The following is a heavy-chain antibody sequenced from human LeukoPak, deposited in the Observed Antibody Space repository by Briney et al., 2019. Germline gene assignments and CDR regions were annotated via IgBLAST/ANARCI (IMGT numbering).Heavy chain of an antibody. J-gene: IGHJ4*02. D-gene: IGHD2-2*01. CDR2: ISGSGGST. CDR3: AKRVPAANFDY. CDR1: GFTFSSYA. V-gene: IGHV3-23*01. Sequence: GRSLRLSCAASGFTFSSYAMHWVRQAPGKGLEWVSAISGSGGSTHYADSVKGRFTISRDNSKNTLYLQMNSLRAEDTAVYYCAKRVPAANFDYWGQGTLVTVSS.